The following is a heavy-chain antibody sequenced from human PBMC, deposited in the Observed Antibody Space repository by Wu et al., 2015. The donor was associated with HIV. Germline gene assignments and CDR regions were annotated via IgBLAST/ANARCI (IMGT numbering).Heavy chain of an antibody. CDR1: GYTFSSYF. J-gene: IGHJ4*02. CDR2: INPIGDST. D-gene: IGHD2-15*01. V-gene: IGHV1-46*01. CDR3: VRDWWDY. Sequence: QVRLVQSGTEVAKPGASVKISCQASGYTFSSYFMHWVRQAPGQGLEWMGIINPIGDSTTYAQKFQGRVTLTRDTSTRTGYMELRRLRFEDTAVYWCVRDWWDYWGQGTLVTVSS.